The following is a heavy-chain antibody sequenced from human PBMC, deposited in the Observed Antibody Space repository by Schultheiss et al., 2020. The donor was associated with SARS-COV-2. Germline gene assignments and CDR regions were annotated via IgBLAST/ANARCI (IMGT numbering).Heavy chain of an antibody. V-gene: IGHV4-39*01. CDR1: GDSISSNTYY. CDR2: IIYSGTT. J-gene: IGHJ6*02. D-gene: IGHD6-19*01. CDR3: ARHAVDGSHYYYYMDV. Sequence: GSLRLSCTVSGDSISSNTYYWGWIRQPPGKGLEWIGSIIYSGTTYYKSSLKSRVTISVDTSKNQFSLRLSSLTAADAAVYYCARHAVDGSHYYYYMDVWGQGTSVTVSS.